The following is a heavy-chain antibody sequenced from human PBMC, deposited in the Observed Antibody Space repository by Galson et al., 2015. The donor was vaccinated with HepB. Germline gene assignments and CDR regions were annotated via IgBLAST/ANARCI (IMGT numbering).Heavy chain of an antibody. J-gene: IGHJ6*02. CDR2: IGTAGDT. D-gene: IGHD6-19*01. Sequence: SLRLSCAASGFTFSSYDMHWVRQATGKGLEWVSAIGTAGDTYYPGSVKGRFTISRENAKNSLYLQMNSLRAGDTAVYYCARGAAVAGWRDYYYGMDVWGQGTTVTVFS. V-gene: IGHV3-13*04. CDR3: ARGAAVAGWRDYYYGMDV. CDR1: GFTFSSYD.